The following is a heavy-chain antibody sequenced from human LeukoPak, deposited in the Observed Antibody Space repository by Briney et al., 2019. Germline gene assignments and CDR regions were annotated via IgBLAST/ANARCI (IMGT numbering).Heavy chain of an antibody. Sequence: PGRSLRLSCAASGFTFSSYAMHWVRQAPGKGLEWVSYISRDGTTIYYADSVKGRFTISRDNAKNSLFLQMSSLRAEDTAVYYCARSSQYGSGADYWGQGTLVTVSS. CDR1: GFTFSSYA. CDR2: ISRDGTTI. V-gene: IGHV3-48*03. D-gene: IGHD3-10*01. CDR3: ARSSQYGSGADY. J-gene: IGHJ4*02.